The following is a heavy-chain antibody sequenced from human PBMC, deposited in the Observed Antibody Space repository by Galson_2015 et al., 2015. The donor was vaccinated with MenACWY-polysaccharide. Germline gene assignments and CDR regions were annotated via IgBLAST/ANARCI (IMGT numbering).Heavy chain of an antibody. J-gene: IGHJ3*02. V-gene: IGHV3-33*01. D-gene: IGHD1-1*01. CDR3: ARADRNDGGRALDI. CDR1: GFTFLHYF. Sequence: SLLLSCSSSGFTFLHYFMPFFLPSPGKGLEWMAVIWYDESDEYYADSVKGRFTISRDNSKNALYLQMNSLRAEDTAVYYCARADRNDGGRALDIWGQGTMVTVSS. CDR2: IWYDESDE.